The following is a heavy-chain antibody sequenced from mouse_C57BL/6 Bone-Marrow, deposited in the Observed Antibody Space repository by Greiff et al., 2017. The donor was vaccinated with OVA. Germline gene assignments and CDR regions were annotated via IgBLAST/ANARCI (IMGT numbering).Heavy chain of an antibody. D-gene: IGHD1-1*01. Sequence: VQLQESGAELVRPGASVTLSCKASGYTFTDYEMHWVKQTPVHGLEWIGAIDPETGGTAYNQKFKGKAILTADKSSSTAYMELRSLTSEDSAVYYCTREATTVVAPFDYWGQGTTLTVSS. V-gene: IGHV1-15*01. CDR3: TREATTVVAPFDY. J-gene: IGHJ2*01. CDR1: GYTFTDYE. CDR2: IDPETGGT.